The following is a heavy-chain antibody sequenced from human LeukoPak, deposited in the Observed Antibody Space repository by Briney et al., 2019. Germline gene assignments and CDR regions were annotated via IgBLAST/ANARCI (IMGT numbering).Heavy chain of an antibody. J-gene: IGHJ4*02. CDR3: ARVGYDFWSGYYLDY. V-gene: IGHV4-34*01. CDR1: GGSFSGYY. CDR2: INHSGST. D-gene: IGHD3-3*01. Sequence: SETLSLTCAVYGGSFSGYYWSWIRQPPGKGLEWIGEINHSGSTNYNPSLKSRVTISVDTSKNQFSLKLNSVTAADTAVYYCARVGYDFWSGYYLDYWGQGTLVTVSS.